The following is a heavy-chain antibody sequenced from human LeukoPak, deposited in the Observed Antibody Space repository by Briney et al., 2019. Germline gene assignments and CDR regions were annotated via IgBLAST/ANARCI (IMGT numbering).Heavy chain of an antibody. CDR1: GFTFDDYA. V-gene: IGHV3-9*01. CDR3: AREEPATPR. J-gene: IGHJ4*02. D-gene: IGHD2-15*01. CDR2: ISWNSGSI. Sequence: GGSLRLSCAASGFTFDDYAMHWVRQAPGKGLEWVSGISWNSGSIGYADSVKGRFTISRDNAKNSLYLQMNSLRAEDTAVYYCAREEPATPRWGQGTLVTVSS.